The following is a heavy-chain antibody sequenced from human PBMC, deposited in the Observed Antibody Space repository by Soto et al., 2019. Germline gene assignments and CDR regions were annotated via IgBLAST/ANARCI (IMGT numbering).Heavy chain of an antibody. CDR2: IIPIFGTA. CDR3: ARDYYGSGSDYYYYYGMDV. CDR1: GGTFSSYA. D-gene: IGHD3-10*01. Sequence: SVKVSCKASGGTFSSYAISWVRQAPGQGLEWMGGIIPIFGTANYAQKFQGRVTITADESTSTAYMELSSLRSEDTAVYYCARDYYGSGSDYYYYYGMDVWGQGTTVTVSS. V-gene: IGHV1-69*13. J-gene: IGHJ6*02.